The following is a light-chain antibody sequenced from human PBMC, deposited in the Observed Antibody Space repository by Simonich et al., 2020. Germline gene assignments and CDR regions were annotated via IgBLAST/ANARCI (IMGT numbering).Light chain of an antibody. J-gene: IGKJ2*01. CDR2: WES. CDR1: QSVLYSSNNKNY. CDR3: QQYYSTPYT. Sequence: DIVMTQSPDSLAVSLGERATINCKSSQSVLYSSNNKNYLAWYQQKPGQPPKLLIYWESTRESGGPDRFSGSGSGTDFTLTISSLQAEDFAVYYCQQYYSTPYTFGQGTKLEIK. V-gene: IGKV4-1*01.